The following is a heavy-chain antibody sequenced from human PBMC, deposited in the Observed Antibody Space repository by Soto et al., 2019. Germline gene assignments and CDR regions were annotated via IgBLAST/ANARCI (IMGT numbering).Heavy chain of an antibody. CDR1: GFTFSNYA. CDR3: ATRVVDSSGYYHFDY. Sequence: EVQLLESGGGLVQPGGSLRLSCAASGFTFSNYAMSWVRQAPGKGLEWVSTIIFSGGSTYYADSVKGRFTISRDNSKNTLYLQMNSLTAEDTAVYYCATRVVDSSGYYHFDYWGQGTLVTVSS. D-gene: IGHD3-22*01. J-gene: IGHJ4*02. CDR2: IIFSGGST. V-gene: IGHV3-23*01.